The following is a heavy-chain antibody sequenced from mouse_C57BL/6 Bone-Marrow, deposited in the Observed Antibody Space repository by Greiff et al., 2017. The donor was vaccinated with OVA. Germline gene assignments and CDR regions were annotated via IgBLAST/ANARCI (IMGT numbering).Heavy chain of an antibody. V-gene: IGHV5-6*01. Sequence: EVMLVESGGDLVKPGGSLKLSCAASGFTFSSYGMSWVRQTPDTRLEWVATISSGGSYPYYPDSVKGRFTISRDNAKNTLYLQMSSLKSEDTAMYYCARHDYGSSYWYFDVWGTGTTVTVSS. CDR3: ARHDYGSSYWYFDV. CDR2: ISSGGSYP. CDR1: GFTFSSYG. D-gene: IGHD1-1*01. J-gene: IGHJ1*03.